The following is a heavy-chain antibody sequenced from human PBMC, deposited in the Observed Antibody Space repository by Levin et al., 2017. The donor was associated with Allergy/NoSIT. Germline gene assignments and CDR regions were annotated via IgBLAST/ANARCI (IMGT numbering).Heavy chain of an antibody. CDR2: IYLSGST. Sequence: SETLSLTCAVSGGSISSGGYSWSWIRQPPGKGLEWIGNIYLSGSTYYNPSLKSRVTISVDRSKNQFSLNLSSVTAADTAVYYCARVAGYGYGYYFDYWGQGTLVTVSS. D-gene: IGHD5-18*01. V-gene: IGHV4-30-2*01. CDR1: GGSISSGGYS. CDR3: ARVAGYGYGYYFDY. J-gene: IGHJ4*02.